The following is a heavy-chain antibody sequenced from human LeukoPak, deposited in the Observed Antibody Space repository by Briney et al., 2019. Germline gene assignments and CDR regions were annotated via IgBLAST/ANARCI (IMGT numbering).Heavy chain of an antibody. CDR2: ISGSGGST. V-gene: IGHV3-23*01. D-gene: IGHD1-7*01. CDR1: GFTFSSYA. Sequence: GGSLRLSCAASGFTFSSYAMSWVRQAPGKGLEWVSAISGSGGSTYYADSVKGRFTISRDNSKNTLYLQMNSLRAEDTAVYYCAKDGTGTTSPLNFGYWGQGTLVTVSS. CDR3: AKDGTGTTSPLNFGY. J-gene: IGHJ4*02.